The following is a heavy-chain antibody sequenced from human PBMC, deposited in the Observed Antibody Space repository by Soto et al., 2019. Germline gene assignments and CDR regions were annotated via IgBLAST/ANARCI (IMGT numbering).Heavy chain of an antibody. D-gene: IGHD2-2*01. Sequence: SETLSLTCTVSGGSISSGDYYWSWIRQPPGKGLEWIGYIYYSGSTYYNPSLKSRVTISVDTSKNQFSLKLSSVTAADTAVYYCASDSGTMSYYFDYWGQGTLVTVSS. CDR1: GGSISSGDYY. J-gene: IGHJ4*02. CDR3: ASDSGTMSYYFDY. CDR2: IYYSGST. V-gene: IGHV4-30-4*01.